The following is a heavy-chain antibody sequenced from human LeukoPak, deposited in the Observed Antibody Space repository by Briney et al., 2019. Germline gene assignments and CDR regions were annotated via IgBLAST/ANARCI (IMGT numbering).Heavy chain of an antibody. J-gene: IGHJ4*02. CDR3: AMWIQVWKFDY. CDR2: IWYDGSNK. D-gene: IGHD5-18*01. CDR1: GFTFDDYG. V-gene: IGHV3-33*08. Sequence: GGSLRLSCAASGFTFDDYGMSWVRQAPGKGLEWVAVIWYDGSNKYYADSVKGRFTISRDNSKNTLYLQMNSLRAEDTAVYYCAMWIQVWKFDYWGQGTLVTVSS.